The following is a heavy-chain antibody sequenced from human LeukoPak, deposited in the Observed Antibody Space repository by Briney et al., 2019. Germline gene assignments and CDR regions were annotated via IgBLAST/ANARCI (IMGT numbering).Heavy chain of an antibody. V-gene: IGHV3-21*01. J-gene: IGHJ5*02. CDR2: ISSSSSYI. Sequence: GGSLRLSCAASGFTFSSYSMNWVRQAPGKGLEWVSSISSSSSYIYYADSVKGRFTISRDNAKNSLYLQMNSLRAEDTAVYYCARKVLSEWLLSGWFDPWGQGTLVTVSS. D-gene: IGHD3-3*01. CDR1: GFTFSSYS. CDR3: ARKVLSEWLLSGWFDP.